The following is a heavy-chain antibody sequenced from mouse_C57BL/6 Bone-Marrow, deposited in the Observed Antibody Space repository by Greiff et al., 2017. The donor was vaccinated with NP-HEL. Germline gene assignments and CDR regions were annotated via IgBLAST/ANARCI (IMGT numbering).Heavy chain of an antibody. CDR3: ARHKFLITTVVSWYFGV. D-gene: IGHD1-1*01. V-gene: IGHV5-6*01. CDR1: GFTFSSYG. Sequence: EVKLMESGGDLVKPGGSLKLSCAASGFTFSSYGMSWVRQTPDKRLEWVATISSGGSYTYYPDSVKGRFTISRDNAKTTLYLQMSSLKSEDTAMYCCARHKFLITTVVSWYFGVWGTGTTVTVSS. J-gene: IGHJ1*03. CDR2: ISSGGSYT.